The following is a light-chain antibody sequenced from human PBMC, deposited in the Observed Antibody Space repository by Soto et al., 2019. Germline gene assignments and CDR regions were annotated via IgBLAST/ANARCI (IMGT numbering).Light chain of an antibody. V-gene: IGLV2-14*01. Sequence: QSVLTQPASVSGSPGQSITISCTGTSSDVGAYDFVSWYQHYPGKAPKLVTFDVTHRPPGISDRFSGSKSANTASLTISGLQAEDEDFYYCSSYTTRSTLVFGGGTQLTVL. CDR1: SSDVGAYDF. CDR3: SSYTTRSTLV. CDR2: DVT. J-gene: IGLJ2*01.